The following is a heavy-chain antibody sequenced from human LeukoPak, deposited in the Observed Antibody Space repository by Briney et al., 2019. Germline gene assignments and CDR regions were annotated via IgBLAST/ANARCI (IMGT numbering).Heavy chain of an antibody. V-gene: IGHV4-34*01. CDR3: ARGWTWSSVVWYAFDI. J-gene: IGHJ3*02. D-gene: IGHD1-26*01. CDR1: GESSIGYY. CDR2: INHSGST. Sequence: SETLSLTCVVPGESSIGYYWSWIRQPPGKGLEWIGEINHSGSTNYNPSLKSRVTISVDTSKNQFSLKMSSVTAVDKAVYYCARGWTWSSVVWYAFDIWGQGTMVTVSS.